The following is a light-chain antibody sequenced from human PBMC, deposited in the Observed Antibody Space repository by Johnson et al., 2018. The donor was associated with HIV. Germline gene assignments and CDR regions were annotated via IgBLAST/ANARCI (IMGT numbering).Light chain of an antibody. CDR1: SSNIGNNY. CDR3: GTWDSSLSGG. Sequence: QSVLTQPPSVSAAPGQKVTISCSGSSSNIGNNYVSWYQQLPGTAPKLLIYDNNKRPSGIPDRFSGSKSGTSATLGLTGLPTGDEADYYCGTWDSSLSGGVGTGTKVTVL. V-gene: IGLV1-51*01. CDR2: DNN. J-gene: IGLJ1*01.